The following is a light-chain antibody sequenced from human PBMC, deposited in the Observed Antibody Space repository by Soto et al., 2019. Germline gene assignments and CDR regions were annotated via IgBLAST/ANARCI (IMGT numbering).Light chain of an antibody. Sequence: ESGLTQTRGTLCWARGERAALSGTASQSGSSSYLAWYQQKPGQAPRLLIYGAFSRATGIPDRFSGGGSGTDFTLIISRLEPEDFAVYYCQQYGSSPGTFGRGTKVDIK. V-gene: IGKV3-20*01. CDR1: QSGSSSY. CDR3: QQYGSSPGT. J-gene: IGKJ1*01. CDR2: GAF.